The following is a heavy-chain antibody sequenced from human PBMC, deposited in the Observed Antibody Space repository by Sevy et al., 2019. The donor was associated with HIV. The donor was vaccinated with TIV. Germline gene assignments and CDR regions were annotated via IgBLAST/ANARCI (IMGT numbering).Heavy chain of an antibody. CDR3: ARVWNSDYYDSSGPNWFDS. J-gene: IGHJ5*01. CDR1: GYTFTGYS. Sequence: ASVKVSCKASGYTFTGYSMHWVRQAPGQGLEWMGWMNPNSGGTNYAQKFEGRVTMTRNTSISTAYMELSRLRFDDTAVYYCARVWNSDYYDSSGPNWFDSWGQGTLVTVSS. CDR2: MNPNSGGT. D-gene: IGHD3-22*01. V-gene: IGHV1-2*02.